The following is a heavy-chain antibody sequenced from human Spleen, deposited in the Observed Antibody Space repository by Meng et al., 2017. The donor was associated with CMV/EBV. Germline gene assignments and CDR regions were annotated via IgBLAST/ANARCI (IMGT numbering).Heavy chain of an antibody. Sequence: SCKTSNYSFATYVISWVQQAPGQSLEWMGWVSGHGDNTNYAQILRDRVTMTTDISMTTASMELRSLRSDDTAVYYCARGIAGGSFDYWGQGTLVTVSS. V-gene: IGHV1-18*01. CDR2: VSGHGDNT. CDR3: ARGIAGGSFDY. D-gene: IGHD1-26*01. J-gene: IGHJ4*02. CDR1: NYSFATYV.